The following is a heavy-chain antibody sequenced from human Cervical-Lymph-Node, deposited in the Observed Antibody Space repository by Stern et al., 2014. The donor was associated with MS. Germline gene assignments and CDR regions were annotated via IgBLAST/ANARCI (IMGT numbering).Heavy chain of an antibody. Sequence: QVTLKESGPTLVIPTQTLTLTCTFSGFSLTTNGVSEGWIRQPPGKALKGLALNYCDDATPHSPFRKCRLSIIKKPHQNQVLLTMTNVEPVDTATYYCAHRDDWQLDFAYWGQGIPVTVSS. CDR2: NYCDDAT. CDR3: AHRDDWQLDFAY. D-gene: IGHD6-6*01. V-gene: IGHV2-5*02. J-gene: IGHJ4*02. CDR1: GFSLTTNGVS.